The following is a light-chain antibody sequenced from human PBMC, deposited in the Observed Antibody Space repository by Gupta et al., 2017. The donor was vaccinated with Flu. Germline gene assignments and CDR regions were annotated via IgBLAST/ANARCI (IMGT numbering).Light chain of an antibody. CDR1: SSDVGGYNY. J-gene: IGLJ1*01. V-gene: IGLV2-14*01. CDR3: SSYTSSTTLV. CDR2: DVT. Sequence: QSALTQPASVSGSPGQSIAISCPGTSSDVGGYNYVSWYQQHPGKTPKLIICDVTNRPSGVSDRFSGSRSGNTASLTISGLQTEDEADYYCSSYTSSTTLVFGTGTKVTVL.